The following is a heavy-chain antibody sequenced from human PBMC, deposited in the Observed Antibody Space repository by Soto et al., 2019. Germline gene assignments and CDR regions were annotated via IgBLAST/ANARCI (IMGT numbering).Heavy chain of an antibody. CDR2: IYYSGST. Sequence: KTSETLSLTCTVSGGSISSGGYYWSWIRQHPGKGLEWIGYIYYSGSTYYNPSLKSRVTISVDTSKNQFSLKLSSVTAADTAVYYCARGRVVVPAAVMFHCLDPWGQGALVTVSS. V-gene: IGHV4-31*03. J-gene: IGHJ5*02. CDR1: GGSISSGGYY. D-gene: IGHD2-2*01. CDR3: ARGRVVVPAAVMFHCLDP.